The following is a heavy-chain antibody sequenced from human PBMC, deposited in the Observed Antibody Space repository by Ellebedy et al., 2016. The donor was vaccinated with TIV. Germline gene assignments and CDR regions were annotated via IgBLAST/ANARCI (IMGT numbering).Heavy chain of an antibody. CDR2: IYPGDSDT. D-gene: IGHD1-20*01. V-gene: IGHV5-51*01. CDR1: GYTFTNYW. CDR3: TKYMTGTTGADC. J-gene: IGHJ4*02. Sequence: ASVKVSCKGSGYTFTNYWIGWVRQMPGKGLEWMGIIYPGDSDTRYSPSFQGQVTVTADKSISTAYLQWSSLKASDTAMYYCTKYMTGTTGADCWGQGTLVSVSS.